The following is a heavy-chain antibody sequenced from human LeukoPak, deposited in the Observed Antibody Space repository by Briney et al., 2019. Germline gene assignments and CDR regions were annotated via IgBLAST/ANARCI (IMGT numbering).Heavy chain of an antibody. CDR2: ISYDGSNK. J-gene: IGHJ4*02. Sequence: GGSLRLSCAASGFTFSSYAMHWVRQAPGKGLEWVAVISYDGSNKYYADSVTSRFTISRDNSKNTLYLQLYNLRAHDTALYYCARDTNSGSYYVDIDYWGQGTLVTVSS. V-gene: IGHV3-30*04. D-gene: IGHD1-26*01. CDR3: ARDTNSGSYYVDIDY. CDR1: GFTFSSYA.